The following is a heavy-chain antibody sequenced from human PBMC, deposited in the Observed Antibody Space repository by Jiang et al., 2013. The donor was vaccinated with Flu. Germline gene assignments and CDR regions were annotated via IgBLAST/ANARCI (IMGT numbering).Heavy chain of an antibody. CDR3: ARDPTYLLQPYGMDV. J-gene: IGHJ6*02. V-gene: IGHV4-59*01. CDR1: GGSISSYY. Sequence: GLVKPSETLSLTCTVSGGSISSYYWSWIRQPPGKGLEWIGYIYYSGSTNYNPSLKSRVTISVDTSKNQFSLKLSSVTAADTAVYYCARDPTYLLQPYGMDVWGQGTTVTVSS. CDR2: IYYSGST. D-gene: IGHD1-26*01.